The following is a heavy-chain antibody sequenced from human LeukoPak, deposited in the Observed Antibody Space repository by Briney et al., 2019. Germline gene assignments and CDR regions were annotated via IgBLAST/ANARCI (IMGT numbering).Heavy chain of an antibody. CDR2: IYHSGST. V-gene: IGHV4-30-2*01. CDR1: GGSISSGGYY. D-gene: IGHD6-19*01. J-gene: IGHJ4*02. Sequence: SETLSLTCTVSGGSISSGGYYWSWIRQPPGKGLEWIGYIYHSGSTYYNPSLKSRVTISVDRSKNQFSLKLSSVTAADTAVYYCARGQAVALDYWGQGTLVTVSS. CDR3: ARGQAVALDY.